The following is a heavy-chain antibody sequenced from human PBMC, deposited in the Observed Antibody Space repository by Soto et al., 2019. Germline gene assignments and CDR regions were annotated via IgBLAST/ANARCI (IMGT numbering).Heavy chain of an antibody. CDR1: GYTFTSYD. D-gene: IGHD3-10*01. V-gene: IGHV1-8*01. CDR3: ARAGVRGVITTNYYYYYYIDV. Sequence: QVQLVQSGAEVKKPGASVKVSCKASGYTFTSYDINWVRQATGQGLEWMGWMNPNSGNTGYAQKFQGRVTMTRNTSISTAYMELSSLRSEDTAVYYCARAGVRGVITTNYYYYYYIDVWGKGTTVTV. J-gene: IGHJ6*03. CDR2: MNPNSGNT.